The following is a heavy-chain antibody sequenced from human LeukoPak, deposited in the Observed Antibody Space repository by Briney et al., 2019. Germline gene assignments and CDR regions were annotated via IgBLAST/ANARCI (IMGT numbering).Heavy chain of an antibody. CDR2: IYHSGST. V-gene: IGHV4-38-2*02. CDR1: GYFISSDYY. D-gene: IGHD5-18*01. CDR3: ARHGYSYGPVDY. J-gene: IGHJ4*02. Sequence: SETLSLTCTVSGYFISSDYYWGWIRQPPGKGLEWIGSIYHSGSTYYNPSLKSRVTISVDTSKNQFSLKLSSVTAADTAVYYCARHGYSYGPVDYWGQGTLVTVSS.